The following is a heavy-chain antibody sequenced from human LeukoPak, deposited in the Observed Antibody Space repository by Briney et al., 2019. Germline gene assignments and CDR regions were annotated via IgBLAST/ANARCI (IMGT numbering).Heavy chain of an antibody. CDR1: GFTFSGYA. Sequence: GGSLRLSCAASGFTFSGYAMTWVRQAPGKGLEWVSAISGGGGSPYYADSVKGRFTISRDNSKNTLYLQLNSLRAEDTAVYYCAKNTYFYYYMDVWGKGTTVTVSS. CDR2: ISGGGGSP. V-gene: IGHV3-23*01. J-gene: IGHJ6*03. CDR3: AKNTYFYYYMDV.